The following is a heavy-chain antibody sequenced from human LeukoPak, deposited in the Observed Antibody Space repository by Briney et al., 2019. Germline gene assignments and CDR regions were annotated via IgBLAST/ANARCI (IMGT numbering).Heavy chain of an antibody. V-gene: IGHV4-34*01. CDR2: INHGGST. CDR3: ARLFRGRRNLKDKQWLVHDY. J-gene: IGHJ4*02. CDR1: GGSLIVTT. Sequence: PSETLSPPVPVMGGSLIVTTGGWSRHPPGKGRDWIGEINHGGSTNYNPSLKSRVTISVDTSKNQFSLKLSSVTAADTAVYYCARLFRGRRNLKDKQWLVHDYWGQGTLVTVSS. D-gene: IGHD6-19*01.